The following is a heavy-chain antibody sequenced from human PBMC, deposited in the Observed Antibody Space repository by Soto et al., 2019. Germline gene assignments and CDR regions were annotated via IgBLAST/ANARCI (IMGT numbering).Heavy chain of an antibody. CDR3: AKVASNDYGDSYYFDY. CDR2: ISYDGSNK. J-gene: IGHJ4*02. Sequence: QVQLVESGGGVVQPGRSLRLSCAASGFTFSSYGMHWVRQAPGKGLEWVAVISYDGSNKYYADSVKSRFTISRDNSKNTLYLQMNSLRAEDTAVYYCAKVASNDYGDSYYFDYWGQGTLVTVSS. V-gene: IGHV3-30*18. CDR1: GFTFSSYG. D-gene: IGHD4-17*01.